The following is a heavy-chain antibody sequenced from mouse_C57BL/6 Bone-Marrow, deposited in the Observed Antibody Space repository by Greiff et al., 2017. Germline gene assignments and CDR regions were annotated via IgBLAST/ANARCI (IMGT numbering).Heavy chain of an antibody. Sequence: QVQLQQSGPELVKPGASVKLSCKASGYTFTSYDITWVKQRPGQGLEWIGWIYPRDGSTKYNEKFKGKATLTVDTSYSTAYMELHSLTSEDSAVYYCAWRYMDYWCQGNSVTVSS. CDR3: AWRYMDY. J-gene: IGHJ4*01. CDR1: GYTFTSYD. CDR2: IYPRDGST. V-gene: IGHV1-85*01.